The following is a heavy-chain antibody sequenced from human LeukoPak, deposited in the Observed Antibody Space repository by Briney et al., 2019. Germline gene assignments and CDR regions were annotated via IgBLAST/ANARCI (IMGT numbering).Heavy chain of an antibody. CDR3: ARQTAYSSGWTFDY. Sequence: SQTLSLTCAISGDSVSSNSAAWNWLRQSPSRGLEWLGRTYYRSKWYNDYAVSVKSRITINPDTSKNQFSLQLNSVTPEDTAVYYCARQTAYSSGWTFDYWGQGTLVTVSS. D-gene: IGHD6-19*01. CDR2: TYYRSKWYN. V-gene: IGHV6-1*01. CDR1: GDSVSSNSAA. J-gene: IGHJ4*02.